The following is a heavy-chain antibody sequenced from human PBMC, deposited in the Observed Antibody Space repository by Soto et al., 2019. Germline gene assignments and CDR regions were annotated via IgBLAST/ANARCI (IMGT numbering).Heavy chain of an antibody. CDR3: AKDMSYGSGSYYGYYFDY. CDR1: GFTFDDYA. V-gene: IGHV3-9*01. CDR2: ISWNSGSI. J-gene: IGHJ4*02. D-gene: IGHD3-10*01. Sequence: SLRLSCAASGFTFDDYAMHWVRQAPGKGLEWVSGISWNSGSIGYADSVKGRFTISRDNAKNSLYLQMNSLRAEDTALYYCAKDMSYGSGSYYGYYFDYWGQGTLVTVSS.